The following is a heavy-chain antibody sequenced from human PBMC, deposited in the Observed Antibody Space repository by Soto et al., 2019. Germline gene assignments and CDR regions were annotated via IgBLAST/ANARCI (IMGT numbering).Heavy chain of an antibody. CDR1: GYTFSSFG. Sequence: ASVKVSCKASGYTFSSFGLSWVRQAPGQGLEWMGWISVYNGDTKSAQNFQGRITMTTDTSTSTAYMDLRSLRSDDTAVYYCVRGIQDYDILTGSARGAFDIWGQGTMVTVSS. CDR3: VRGIQDYDILTGSARGAFDI. J-gene: IGHJ3*02. V-gene: IGHV1-18*01. CDR2: ISVYNGDT. D-gene: IGHD3-9*01.